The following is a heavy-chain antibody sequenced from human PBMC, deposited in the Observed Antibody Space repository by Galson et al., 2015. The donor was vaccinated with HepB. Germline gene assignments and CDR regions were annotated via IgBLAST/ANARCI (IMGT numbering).Heavy chain of an antibody. CDR2: IWYDGSKK. D-gene: IGHD1-26*01. V-gene: IGHV3-33*01. CDR3: ARGGGSHHKMDY. CDR1: GFTFSIFD. Sequence: SLRLSCAASGFTFSIFDIHWVRQAPGKGLEWVAVIWYDGSKKYYADSVKGRFTISRDNSRNTLYLQMNSLRPEDTAVYYCARGGGSHHKMDYWGQGTLVTVSS. J-gene: IGHJ4*02.